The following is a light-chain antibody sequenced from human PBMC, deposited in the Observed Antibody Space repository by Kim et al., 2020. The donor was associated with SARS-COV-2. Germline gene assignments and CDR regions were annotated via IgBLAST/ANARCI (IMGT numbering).Light chain of an antibody. CDR2: QDS. CDR1: NLGDKY. Sequence: VSPGQTASITCSGDNLGDKYACWYQQKPGQSPVLVIYQDSQRPSGIPERFSGSNSGNTATLTISGTQAMDEADYYCQAWDSSTAWVFGGGTQLTVL. CDR3: QAWDSSTAWV. J-gene: IGLJ3*02. V-gene: IGLV3-1*01.